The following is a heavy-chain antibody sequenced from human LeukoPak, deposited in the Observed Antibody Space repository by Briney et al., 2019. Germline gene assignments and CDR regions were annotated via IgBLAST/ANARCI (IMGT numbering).Heavy chain of an antibody. J-gene: IGHJ3*02. V-gene: IGHV3-48*03. D-gene: IGHD2-15*01. CDR2: ISDSGSAK. CDR1: GFTFNSYE. Sequence: GGSLRLSCAAPGFTFNSYEMNWVRQAPGKGLEWVSYISDSGSAKYYSDSVKGRFTISRDNAKNSLYLQMNSLRPEDTAVYYCAREAAPVAAAQPDAVDIWGQGTMVTVSS. CDR3: AREAAPVAAAQPDAVDI.